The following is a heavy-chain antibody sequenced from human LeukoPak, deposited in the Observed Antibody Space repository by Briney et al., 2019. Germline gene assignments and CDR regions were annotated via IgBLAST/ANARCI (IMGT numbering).Heavy chain of an antibody. J-gene: IGHJ3*02. Sequence: PSETLSLTCTVSGGSISSSSYYWGWIRQPPGEGLEWIGSIYYSGSTYYNPSLKSRVTISVDTSKNQFSLKLSSVTAADTAVYYCATAYYYDSARANAFDIWGQGTMVTVSS. V-gene: IGHV4-39*01. CDR1: GGSISSSSYY. D-gene: IGHD3-22*01. CDR3: ATAYYYDSARANAFDI. CDR2: IYYSGST.